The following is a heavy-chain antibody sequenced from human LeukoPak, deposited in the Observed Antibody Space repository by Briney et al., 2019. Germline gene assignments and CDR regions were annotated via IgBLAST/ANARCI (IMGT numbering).Heavy chain of an antibody. CDR1: GFTFSSYG. CDR3: ARAYEYSSSWYAFDI. V-gene: IGHV3-30*02. Sequence: GGSLRLSCAASGFTFSSYGMHWVRQAPGKGLEWVAFIRYDGSNKYYADSVKGRFTISRDNSKNTLYLQMNSLRAEDTAVYYCARAYEYSSSWYAFDIWGQGTMVTVSS. J-gene: IGHJ3*02. D-gene: IGHD6-13*01. CDR2: IRYDGSNK.